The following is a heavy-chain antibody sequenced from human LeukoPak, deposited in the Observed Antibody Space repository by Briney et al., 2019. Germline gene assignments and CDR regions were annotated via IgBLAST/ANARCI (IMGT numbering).Heavy chain of an antibody. V-gene: IGHV3-7*01. J-gene: IGHJ5*02. CDR3: ARESHGGSYGTWFDP. D-gene: IGHD4-17*01. Sequence: GGSLRLSCAASGFTFSSYWMSWVRQAPGKGLEWVANIKQDGREKYYVHSVKGRFTISRDNAKNSLYLQMNSLRAEDTAVYYCARESHGGSYGTWFDPWGQGTLVTVSS. CDR1: GFTFSSYW. CDR2: IKQDGREK.